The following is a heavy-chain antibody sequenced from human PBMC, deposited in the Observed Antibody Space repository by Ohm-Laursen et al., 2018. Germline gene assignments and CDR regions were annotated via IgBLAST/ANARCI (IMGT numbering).Heavy chain of an antibody. V-gene: IGHV3-9*01. CDR2: ISWNSGSI. CDR1: GFTFDDYA. Sequence: RSLRLSCTASGFTFDDYAMHWVRQAPGKGLEWVSGISWNSGSIGYADSVKGRFTISRDNAKNSLYLQMNSLRAEDTALYYCAKDLNGHIVVVTAILGIGFAFDIWGQGTMVTVSS. D-gene: IGHD2-21*02. J-gene: IGHJ3*02. CDR3: AKDLNGHIVVVTAILGIGFAFDI.